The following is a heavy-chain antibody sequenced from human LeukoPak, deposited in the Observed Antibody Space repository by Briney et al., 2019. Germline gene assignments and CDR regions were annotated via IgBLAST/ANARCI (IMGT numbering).Heavy chain of an antibody. V-gene: IGHV3-74*01. J-gene: IGHJ4*02. CDR3: AGTWSFDY. Sequence: GGSLRLACTVSGCTFSNDWMHWVRQAPGKGLLWVSRISGDGTTTNYADSVKGRFTISRDNAKNTLYLQMDSLRAEDTAVYYCAGTWSFDYWGQGTLVTVSS. CDR1: GCTFSNDW. D-gene: IGHD2-15*01. CDR2: ISGDGTTT.